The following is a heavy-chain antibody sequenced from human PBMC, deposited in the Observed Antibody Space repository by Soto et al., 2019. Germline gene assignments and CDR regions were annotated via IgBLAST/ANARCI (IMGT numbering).Heavy chain of an antibody. J-gene: IGHJ6*03. D-gene: IGHD6-19*01. CDR1: GGTFSSYT. Sequence: ASVKVSCKASGGTFSSYTISWVRQAPGQGLEWIGRIIPILGIANYAQKFQGRVTITADTSTSTAYMELSSLRSEDTAVYYCARALAGRSSRYYCMDVWGKGTTVTVSS. CDR2: IIPILGIA. V-gene: IGHV1-69*02. CDR3: ARALAGRSSRYYCMDV.